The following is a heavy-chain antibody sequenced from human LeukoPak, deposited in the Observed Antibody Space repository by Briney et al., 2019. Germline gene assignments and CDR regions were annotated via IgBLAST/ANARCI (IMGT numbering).Heavy chain of an antibody. Sequence: GGSLRLSCATSGFTFSTQGFHWVRQAPGKGLEWVTFIQNDGKDKRYADSVQGRFTASRDDSKNTLYLQLNSLRLEDTAMYYCARESGALRVGELFRDWGRGTLVTVSS. CDR1: GFTFSTQG. J-gene: IGHJ4*02. CDR3: ARESGALRVGELFRD. D-gene: IGHD3-10*01. V-gene: IGHV3-30*02. CDR2: IQNDGKDK.